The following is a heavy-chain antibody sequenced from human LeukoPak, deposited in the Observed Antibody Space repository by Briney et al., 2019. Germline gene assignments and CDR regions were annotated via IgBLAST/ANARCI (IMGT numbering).Heavy chain of an antibody. CDR3: AKGQPYYDFWSGYYTA. CDR2: IAGNGGTT. V-gene: IGHV3-23*01. D-gene: IGHD3-3*01. Sequence: GGSLRLSCAASGFTFSTYGMNWVRQAPGKGLEWVSGIAGNGGTTYYADSVKGRFTISRDNSKNTLYLQLNSLRAEDTAVYYCAKGQPYYDFWSGYYTAWGQGTLVTVSS. J-gene: IGHJ4*02. CDR1: GFTFSTYG.